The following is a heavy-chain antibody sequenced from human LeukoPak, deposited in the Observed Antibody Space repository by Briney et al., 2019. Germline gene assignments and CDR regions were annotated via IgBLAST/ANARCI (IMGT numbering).Heavy chain of an antibody. J-gene: IGHJ5*02. V-gene: IGHV3-53*05. CDR1: RFTVSSNY. CDR2: IYSGGST. Sequence: GGSLRLSCAASRFTVSSNYMSWLRQAPGKGLEWVSDIYSGGSTYYADSVNGRFTISSDNSKNTLYLQMNSVRAEDTAVYYCARGSRQTGFDPWGQGTLVTVSS. CDR3: ARGSRQTGFDP.